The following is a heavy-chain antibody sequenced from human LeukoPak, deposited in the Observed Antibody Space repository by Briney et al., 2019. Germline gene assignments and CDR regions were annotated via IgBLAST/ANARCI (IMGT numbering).Heavy chain of an antibody. Sequence: PGGSLRLSCAASGFTFSSYGMHWVRQAPGKGLEWVAVIWYDGSNKYYADSVKGRFTISRDNAKNSLYLQMNSLRAEDTAVYYCARSVGGCSGGSCSYYYYMDVWGKGTTVTVSS. CDR2: IWYDGSNK. CDR1: GFTFSSYG. D-gene: IGHD2-15*01. J-gene: IGHJ6*03. V-gene: IGHV3-33*03. CDR3: ARSVGGCSGGSCSYYYYMDV.